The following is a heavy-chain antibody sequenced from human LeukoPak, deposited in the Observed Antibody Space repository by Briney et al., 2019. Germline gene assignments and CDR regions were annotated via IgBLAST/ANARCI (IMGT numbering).Heavy chain of an antibody. CDR1: GFTFSSYS. CDR3: ARDISYGSGSYPYYYFDS. D-gene: IGHD3-10*01. Sequence: GGSLTLSCAASGFTFSSYSMNWLRQAPGKGLDWVSSINSSSIYIYYPHSVKGRITISRDNAKNSLYLQMNSLRAEDTAVYYCARDISYGSGSYPYYYFDSWGQGTLVTVSS. CDR2: INSSSIYI. J-gene: IGHJ4*02. V-gene: IGHV3-21*01.